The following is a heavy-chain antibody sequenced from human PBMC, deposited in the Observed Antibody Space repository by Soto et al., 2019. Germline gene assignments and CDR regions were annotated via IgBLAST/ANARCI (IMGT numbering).Heavy chain of an antibody. Sequence: SETLSLTCAVYGGSFSGYYWSWIRQPPGKGLEWIGEINHSGSTNYNPSLKSRVTISVDTSKNQFSLKLSSVTAADTAVYYCARGGEAVRYGTSCYFCNWFDPWGQGTLVTVSS. CDR1: GGSFSGYY. CDR3: ARGGEAVRYGTSCYFCNWFDP. V-gene: IGHV4-34*01. D-gene: IGHD2-2*01. CDR2: INHSGST. J-gene: IGHJ5*02.